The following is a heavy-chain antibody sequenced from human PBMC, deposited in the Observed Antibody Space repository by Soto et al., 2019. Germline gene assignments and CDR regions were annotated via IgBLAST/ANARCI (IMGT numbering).Heavy chain of an antibody. V-gene: IGHV4-4*07. CDR2: VFSSVSA. CDR1: GVAVTSYT. CDR3: ARDGMTTGDT. J-gene: IGHJ4*02. Sequence: PSETLSLTCIVSGVAVTSYTCIWGRQPANKGLEWIGRVFSSVSATYNPSLKSRVSISMDTAENRISLKLDSVTAADAGVYFCARDGMTTGDTWGPGTLVTVSS. D-gene: IGHD2-21*02.